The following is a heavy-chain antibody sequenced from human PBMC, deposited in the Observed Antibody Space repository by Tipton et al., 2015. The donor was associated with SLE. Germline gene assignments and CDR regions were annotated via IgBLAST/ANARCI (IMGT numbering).Heavy chain of an antibody. D-gene: IGHD5-24*01. CDR2: INHTGST. CDR3: ARVMATGTLGD. Sequence: LRLSCAVYGGSLSGYYWSWIRQSPGKGLEWIGEINHTGSTNYNPSLKSRVTISVDTSKNQFSLKLSSVTAADTAVYYCARVMATGTLGDWGQGTLVTVSS. CDR1: GGSLSGYY. J-gene: IGHJ4*02. V-gene: IGHV4-34*01.